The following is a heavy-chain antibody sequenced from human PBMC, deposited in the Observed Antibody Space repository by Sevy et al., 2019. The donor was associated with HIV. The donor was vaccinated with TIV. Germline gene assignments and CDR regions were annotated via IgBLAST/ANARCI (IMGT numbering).Heavy chain of an antibody. CDR2: IRHGGYT. Sequence: SETLSLTCIVSGASISNTAYYWGWIRQSPGKGLEWIASIRHGGYTFYNPSLKSRVTISADTSKNQFSLKLTSVSAADTSIYYCVGPKLTYTNGWHYFVYWGQGTVVTVSS. J-gene: IGHJ4*02. CDR3: VGPKLTYTNGWHYFVY. CDR1: GASISNTAYY. V-gene: IGHV4-39*01. D-gene: IGHD2-8*01.